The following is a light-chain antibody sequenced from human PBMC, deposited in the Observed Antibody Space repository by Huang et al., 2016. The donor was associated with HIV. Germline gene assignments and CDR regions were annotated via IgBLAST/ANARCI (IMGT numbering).Light chain of an antibody. CDR3: QQSYSTATWT. J-gene: IGKJ1*01. CDR1: QSISSY. V-gene: IGKV1-39*01. CDR2: AAS. Sequence: DIQMTQSPSSLSASVGDRVTIICRASQSISSYLNWYQQKPGKAPKLLIYAASSLQSGVPSRFSGSGSGTDFTLTISSLQPEDFATYYCQQSYSTATWTFGQGTKVEIK.